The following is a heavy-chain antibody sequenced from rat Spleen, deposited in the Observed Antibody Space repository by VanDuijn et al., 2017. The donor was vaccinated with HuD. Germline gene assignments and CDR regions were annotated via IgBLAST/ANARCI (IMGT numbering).Heavy chain of an antibody. CDR1: GFNFNDHW. J-gene: IGHJ3*01. V-gene: IGHV5-7*01. CDR2: ISYGDSSGHSST. CDR3: VRQDTSGYSNWFAY. D-gene: IGHD4-3*01. Sequence: EVQLVESGGGLVQPGRSLKLSCAASGFNFNDHWMGWVRQAPGKGLEWVATISYGDSSGHSSTYYRDSVKGRFTISRDNAKSTLSLQMDSLRSDDTATYYCVRQDTSGYSNWFAYWGQGTLVTVSS.